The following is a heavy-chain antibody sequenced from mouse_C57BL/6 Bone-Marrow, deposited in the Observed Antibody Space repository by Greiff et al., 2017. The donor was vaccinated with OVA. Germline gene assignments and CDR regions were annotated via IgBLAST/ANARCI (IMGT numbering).Heavy chain of an antibody. CDR3: ARHTLGSSLFAY. D-gene: IGHD1-1*01. CDR2: ISNGGGST. V-gene: IGHV5-12*01. J-gene: IGHJ3*01. Sequence: EVMLVESGGGLVQPGGSLKLSCAASGFTFSDYYMYWVRQTPEKRLEWVAYISNGGGSTYYPDTVKGRFTISRDNAKNTLYLQMSRLKSEDTAMYYCARHTLGSSLFAYWGQGTLVTVSA. CDR1: GFTFSDYY.